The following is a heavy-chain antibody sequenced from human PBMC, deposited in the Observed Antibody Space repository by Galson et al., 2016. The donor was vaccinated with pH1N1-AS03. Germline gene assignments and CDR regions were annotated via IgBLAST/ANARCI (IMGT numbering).Heavy chain of an antibody. CDR3: AKEGDEGAFDC. D-gene: IGHD1-26*01. CDR1: GFTFKNYA. J-gene: IGHJ4*02. Sequence: SLRLSCAASGFTFKNYAMSWVRQAPGKGLEWVSVISGIGTSTYYAASAKGRFSISRDDARNTLSLQMDGLRAEDTALYYCAKEGDEGAFDCWGQGTLVTVSP. CDR2: ISGIGTST. V-gene: IGHV3-23*01.